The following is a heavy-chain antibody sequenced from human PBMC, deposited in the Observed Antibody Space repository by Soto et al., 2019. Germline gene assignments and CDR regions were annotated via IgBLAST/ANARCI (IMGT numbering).Heavy chain of an antibody. D-gene: IGHD2-21*02. CDR2: IYYSGSI. J-gene: IGHJ6*02. V-gene: IGHV4-30-4*08. Sequence: LTCTVSGGSISSDNYHWTWIRQSPGKGLEWIGYIYYSGSIFYNPSFKSRVTISVDTSKNQFSLQLSSVTAADTAVYFCAREDDGGDRDYYGLDVWGQGTTVTSP. CDR3: AREDDGGDRDYYGLDV. CDR1: GGSISSDNYH.